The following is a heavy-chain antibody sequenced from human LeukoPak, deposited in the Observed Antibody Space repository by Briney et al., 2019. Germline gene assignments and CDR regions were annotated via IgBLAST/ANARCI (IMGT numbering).Heavy chain of an antibody. CDR3: AKEGFYCSGGSCYSFYYYYMDV. V-gene: IGHV3-23*01. J-gene: IGHJ6*03. CDR2: ISGSGGST. D-gene: IGHD2-15*01. Sequence: GGSLRLSCAASGFTFSSYAMSWVRQAPGKGLEWVSAISGSGGSTYYADSVKGRFTTSRDNSKNTLYLQMNSLRAEDTAVYYCAKEGFYCSGGSCYSFYYYYMDVWGKGTTVTVSS. CDR1: GFTFSSYA.